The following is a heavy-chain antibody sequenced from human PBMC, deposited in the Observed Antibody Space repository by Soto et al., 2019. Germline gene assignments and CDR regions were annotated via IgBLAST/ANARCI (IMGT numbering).Heavy chain of an antibody. Sequence: QVQLQESGPGLVKPSQTLSLTCTVSGGSISSGGYYWSWIRQHPGKGLEWIGYIYYSGSTYYNPSPKSRVTISVDTSQNQFSLKLSSVTAADTAVYYCARTGERWILGYYFDYWGQGTLVTVSS. V-gene: IGHV4-31*03. CDR3: ARTGERWILGYYFDY. D-gene: IGHD2-2*03. CDR2: IYYSGST. J-gene: IGHJ4*02. CDR1: GGSISSGGYY.